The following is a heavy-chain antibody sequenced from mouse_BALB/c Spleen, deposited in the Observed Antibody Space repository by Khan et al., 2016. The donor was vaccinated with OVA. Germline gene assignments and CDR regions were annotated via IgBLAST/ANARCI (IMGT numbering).Heavy chain of an antibody. CDR1: GDSITSGY. J-gene: IGHJ3*01. CDR3: ACELRGFAY. CDR2: ISYSGNS. V-gene: IGHV3-8*02. D-gene: IGHD1-1*01. Sequence: EVQLQESGPSLVKPSQTLSLTCSVTGDSITSGYWNWIRKFPGNKLEYMGYISYSGNSYYNPSLKRRISVTRDTSKTQYYLQLNSVTTEDTATYYCACELRGFAYWGQGTLVTVSA.